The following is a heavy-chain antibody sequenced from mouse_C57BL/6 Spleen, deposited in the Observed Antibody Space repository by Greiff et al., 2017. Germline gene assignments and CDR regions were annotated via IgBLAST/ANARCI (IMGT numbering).Heavy chain of an antibody. V-gene: IGHV7-3*01. CDR3: ARYSYYGSGGYFDV. Sequence: EVKLVESGGGLVQPGGSLSLSCAASGFTFTDYYMSWVRQPPGKALEWLGFIRNKANGYTTEYSASVKGRFTISRDNSQSILYLQMNALRAEDSATYYCARYSYYGSGGYFDVWGTGTTVTVSS. J-gene: IGHJ1*03. CDR1: GFTFTDYY. CDR2: IRNKANGYTT. D-gene: IGHD1-1*01.